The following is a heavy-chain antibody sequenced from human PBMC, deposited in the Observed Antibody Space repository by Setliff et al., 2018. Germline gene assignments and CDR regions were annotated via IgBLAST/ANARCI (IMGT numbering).Heavy chain of an antibody. CDR1: GGMSGTYS. J-gene: IGHJ4*02. D-gene: IGHD2-15*01. CDR3: ARDGAYCSGGSCYSFDY. V-gene: IGHV1-69*13. CDR2: IIPIFGTP. Sequence: AASVKVSCKASGGMSGTYSISWVRQAPGQGLEWMGAIIPIFGTPNYAQKFQDRVTITAGVSTSTAYMELSSLRSDDTAVYYCARDGAYCSGGSCYSFDYWGQGTPVTVS.